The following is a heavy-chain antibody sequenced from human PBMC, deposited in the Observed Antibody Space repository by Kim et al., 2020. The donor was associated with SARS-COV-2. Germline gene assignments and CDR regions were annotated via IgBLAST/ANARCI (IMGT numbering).Heavy chain of an antibody. CDR3: ARGTVAPAGTDF. V-gene: IGHV3-11*06. Sequence: TNYADWVKGRFSISRGNAKSTVYLQMNSLGAEDTAVYCCARGTVAPAGTDFWGQGTLVTVSS. J-gene: IGHJ4*02. D-gene: IGHD6-13*01. CDR2: T.